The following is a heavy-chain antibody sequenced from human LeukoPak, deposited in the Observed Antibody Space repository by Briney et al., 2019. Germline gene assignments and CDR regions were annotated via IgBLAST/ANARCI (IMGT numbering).Heavy chain of an antibody. CDR3: AREGTAMVLDY. Sequence: GRSLRLSCAASGFTFSSYGMHWVRQAPGKGLEWVAVISYDGSNKYYADSVKGRFTISRDNSKNTLYLQMNSLRAEDTAVYYCAREGTAMVLDYWGQGTLVTVSS. CDR2: ISYDGSNK. D-gene: IGHD5-18*01. CDR1: GFTFSSYG. J-gene: IGHJ4*02. V-gene: IGHV3-30*03.